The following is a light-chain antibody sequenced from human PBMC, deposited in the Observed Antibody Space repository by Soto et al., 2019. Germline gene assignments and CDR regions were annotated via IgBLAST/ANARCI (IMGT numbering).Light chain of an antibody. CDR3: ASYSGGSTPFV. CDR2: EVS. CDR1: NSDIGNYNY. V-gene: IGLV2-14*01. Sequence: QSVLTQPASVSGSPGQSITISCTGTNSDIGNYNYVSWYQQYPGKAPRLLIFEVSSRPSGVSSRFSGSKSGNTASLTISGLQADDEADYFCASYSGGSTPFVFATGTKLTVL. J-gene: IGLJ1*01.